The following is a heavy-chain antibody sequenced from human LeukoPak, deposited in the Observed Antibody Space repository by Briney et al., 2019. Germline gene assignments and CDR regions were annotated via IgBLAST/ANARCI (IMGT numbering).Heavy chain of an antibody. Sequence: GGSLRLSCAASGFTFSSYAMHWVRQAPGKGLEWVAVISYDGSNKYYADSVKGRFTISRDNSKNTLYLQMNSLRAEDTAVYYCARDSSSWSLFDYWGQGTLVTVSS. CDR2: ISYDGSNK. CDR3: ARDSSSWSLFDY. J-gene: IGHJ4*02. CDR1: GFTFSSYA. V-gene: IGHV3-30-3*01. D-gene: IGHD6-13*01.